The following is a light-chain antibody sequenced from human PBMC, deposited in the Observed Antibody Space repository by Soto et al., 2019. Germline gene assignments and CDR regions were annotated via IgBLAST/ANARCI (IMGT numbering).Light chain of an antibody. CDR3: QPYQNLWT. CDR1: QTIYSN. V-gene: IGKV3-15*01. Sequence: IGMTQSPATLSVSPGERATLSCRAGQTIYSNVAWYQQRPGQAPRLLIYRASTRATGVPARFSGSGSGTEFTLTISGLQSEDFALYYCQPYQNLWTFGQGSMVDIK. J-gene: IGKJ1*01. CDR2: RAS.